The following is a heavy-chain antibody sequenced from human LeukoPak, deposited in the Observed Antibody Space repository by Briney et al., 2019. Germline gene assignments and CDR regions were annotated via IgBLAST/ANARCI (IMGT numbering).Heavy chain of an antibody. CDR3: TRPTPGYSSGWYTQNEALNNDY. J-gene: IGHJ4*02. CDR2: IRSKANSYAT. CDR1: GFTFSGSA. V-gene: IGHV3-73*01. D-gene: IGHD6-19*01. Sequence: GGSLRLSCAASGFTFSGSAMHWVRQASGKGLEWVGRIRSKANSYATAYAASVKGRFTISRDDSKNTAYLQMNSLKTEDTAVYYCTRPTPGYSSGWYTQNEALNNDYWGQGTLVTVSS.